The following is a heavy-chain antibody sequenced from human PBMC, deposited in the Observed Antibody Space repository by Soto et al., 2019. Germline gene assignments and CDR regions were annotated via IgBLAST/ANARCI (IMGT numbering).Heavy chain of an antibody. J-gene: IGHJ4*02. CDR1: GFTFSNYF. D-gene: IGHD2-2*02. CDR3: AKDDTGSIDY. Sequence: PGGSLRLSCAASGFTFSNYFMHWVRRAPGKGLEWISIIRWDSGETNYTDSVKGRFTISRDNSKNSLYLHMHSVRTEDTALYYCAKDDTGSIDYWGPGTLVTVSS. CDR2: IRWDSGET. V-gene: IGHV3-43*01.